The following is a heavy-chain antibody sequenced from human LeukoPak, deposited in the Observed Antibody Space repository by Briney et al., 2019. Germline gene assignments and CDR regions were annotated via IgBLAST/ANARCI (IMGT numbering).Heavy chain of an antibody. CDR2: INPNSGGT. V-gene: IGHV1-2*02. Sequence: GASVKVSCKASGYTFTGYYMHWVRQAPGQGLEWMGWINPNSGGTNYAQKFQGRVTMTRDTSISTAYMELSRLRSDDTAAYYCARYYYGSGSYYIPSDYWGQGTLVTVSS. CDR3: ARYYYGSGSYYIPSDY. CDR1: GYTFTGYY. D-gene: IGHD3-10*01. J-gene: IGHJ4*02.